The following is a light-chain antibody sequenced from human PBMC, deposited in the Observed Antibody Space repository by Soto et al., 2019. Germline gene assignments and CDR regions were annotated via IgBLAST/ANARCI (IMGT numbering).Light chain of an antibody. CDR3: QQYGSSPPGRT. Sequence: EIVLTQSPGTLSLSPGERATLSCRASQSVSSSYLAWYQQKPGQAPRLLIYGAYSRATGIPDRFSGSGSGTDFTLTISRLEPEDFAVYYCQQYGSSPPGRTFGQGTKVEIK. CDR1: QSVSSSY. V-gene: IGKV3-20*01. CDR2: GAY. J-gene: IGKJ1*01.